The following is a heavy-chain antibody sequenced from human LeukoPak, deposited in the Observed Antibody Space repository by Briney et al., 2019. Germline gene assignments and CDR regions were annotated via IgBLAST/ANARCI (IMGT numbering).Heavy chain of an antibody. J-gene: IGHJ4*02. CDR1: GFTFSSYA. CDR3: ARVPVDS. Sequence: GGSLRLSCAASGFTFSSYAMHWVRQAPGKGLEYVSAISSNGGSTYYANSVKGRFTISRDNSKNTLYLQMNSLRAEDAAVYYCARVPVDSWGQGTLVTVSS. V-gene: IGHV3-64*01. CDR2: ISSNGGST.